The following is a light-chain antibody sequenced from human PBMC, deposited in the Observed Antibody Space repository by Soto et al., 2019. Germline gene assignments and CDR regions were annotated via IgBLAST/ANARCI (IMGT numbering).Light chain of an antibody. CDR2: EVR. CDR3: SSYTSSSTYV. Sequence: QSALTQPASVSGSPGQSITISCTGTSSDVGGYNYVSWYQQHPGKAPKLMIYEVRNRPSGVSSRFSGSKSGNTASLTISGRQSEDEADYYCSSYTSSSTYVFGTGTKHTVL. V-gene: IGLV2-14*01. CDR1: SSDVGGYNY. J-gene: IGLJ1*01.